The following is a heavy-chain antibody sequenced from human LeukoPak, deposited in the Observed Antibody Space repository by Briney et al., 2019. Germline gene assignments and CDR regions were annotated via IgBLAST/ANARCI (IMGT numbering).Heavy chain of an antibody. CDR3: AKRGVVIRGFLVGFHKEAYYYDS. CDR1: GITLSNYG. Sequence: PGGSLRLSCAVSGITLSNYGMSWVRQAPGKGLEWVAGISDSGGRTNYADSVKGRFTISRDNPKNTLSLQMNSLRTEDTAVYFCAKRGVVIRGFLVGFHKEAYYYDSWGQGALVTVSS. CDR2: ISDSGGRT. D-gene: IGHD3-10*01. V-gene: IGHV3-23*01. J-gene: IGHJ4*02.